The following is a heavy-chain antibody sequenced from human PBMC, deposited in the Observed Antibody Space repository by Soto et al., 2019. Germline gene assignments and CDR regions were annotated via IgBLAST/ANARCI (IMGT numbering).Heavy chain of an antibody. CDR2: ISSGSTYT. Sequence: GGSLRLSCAASGFTFNNYYMSWIRQAPGKGPGWVSYISSGSTYTNYAESVKGRFTISRDNAKNSLYLQMNSLRAEDTAVYYCARPHGGSSGWDNWFDPWGQGTLVTVSS. D-gene: IGHD6-25*01. V-gene: IGHV3-11*03. J-gene: IGHJ5*02. CDR3: ARPHGGSSGWDNWFDP. CDR1: GFTFNNYY.